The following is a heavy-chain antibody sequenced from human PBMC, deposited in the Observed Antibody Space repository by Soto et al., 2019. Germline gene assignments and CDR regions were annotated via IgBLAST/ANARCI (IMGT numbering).Heavy chain of an antibody. CDR2: IRTKTNNYAT. D-gene: IGHD6-19*01. CDR1: GFTFSGSG. V-gene: IGHV3-73*01. J-gene: IGHJ4*02. Sequence: GSLRLSCAASGFTFSGSGIHWVRQASGKGLEWVGRIRTKTNNYATAYAASVKGRFTISRDDSKNMAYLQMNGLKTEDTAVYYCTAMAGIDYWGQGTLVTVPQ. CDR3: TAMAGIDY.